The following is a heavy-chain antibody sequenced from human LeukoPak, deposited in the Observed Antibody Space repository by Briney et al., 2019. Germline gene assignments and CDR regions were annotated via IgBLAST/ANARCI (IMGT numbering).Heavy chain of an antibody. V-gene: IGHV3-48*04. D-gene: IGHD3-22*01. Sequence: PGGTLRLSCAASGFTFSSYDMSWVRQAPGKGLEWVSGISGSGSTTKYADSVKGRFTISRDNAKNSLYLQMNSLRAEDTAVYYCARDLYRIVVVPHYFDYWGQGTLVTVSS. CDR3: ARDLYRIVVVPHYFDY. CDR1: GFTFSSYD. CDR2: ISGSGSTT. J-gene: IGHJ4*02.